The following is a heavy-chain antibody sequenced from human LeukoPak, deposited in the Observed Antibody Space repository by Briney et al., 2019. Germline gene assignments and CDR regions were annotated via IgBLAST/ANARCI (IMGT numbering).Heavy chain of an antibody. Sequence: PGGSLRLSCAASGFTFSSYWMHWVRQAPGKGLVWVSRINSDGSSTSYADSVKGRFTISRDNAKNTLYLQMNSLRAEDTAVYYCAKSMVRGVFDYWGQGTLVTVSS. CDR2: INSDGSST. D-gene: IGHD3-10*01. V-gene: IGHV3-74*01. CDR1: GFTFSSYW. J-gene: IGHJ4*02. CDR3: AKSMVRGVFDY.